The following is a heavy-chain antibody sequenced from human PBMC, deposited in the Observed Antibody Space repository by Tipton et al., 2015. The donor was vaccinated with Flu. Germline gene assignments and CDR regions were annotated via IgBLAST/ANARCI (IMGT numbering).Heavy chain of an antibody. CDR2: FFHSGST. CDR3: ARQVRGVLPYYNWFDP. D-gene: IGHD4/OR15-4a*01. V-gene: IGHV4-38-2*02. CDR1: GYSIRSGYY. Sequence: TLSLTCSVSGYSIRSGYYWGWIRQPPGKGLEWIGNFFHSGSTYYNPSLKSRVTISVDTSKNQFSLKLSSVTAADTAVYYCARQVRGVLPYYNWFDPWGQGTLVTVSS. J-gene: IGHJ5*02.